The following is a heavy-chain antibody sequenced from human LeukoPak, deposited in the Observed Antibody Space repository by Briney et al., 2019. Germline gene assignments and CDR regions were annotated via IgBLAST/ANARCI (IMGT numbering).Heavy chain of an antibody. CDR2: INHSGST. D-gene: IGHD3-10*01. V-gene: IGHV4-34*01. CDR3: ARALTYYYGSGSYPGLNWFDP. Sequence: ETLPLTCAVYGGSFSGYYWSWIRQPPGKGLEWIGEINHSGSTNYNPSLKSRVTISVDTSKNQFSLKLSSVTAADTAVYYCARALTYYYGSGSYPGLNWFDPWGQGTLVTVSS. J-gene: IGHJ5*02. CDR1: GGSFSGYY.